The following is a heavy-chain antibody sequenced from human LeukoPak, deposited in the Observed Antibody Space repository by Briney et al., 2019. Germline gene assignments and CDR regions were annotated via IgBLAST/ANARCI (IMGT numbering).Heavy chain of an antibody. CDR1: GFTFSSYG. V-gene: IGHV3-33*01. Sequence: PGGSLRLSCAASGFTFSSYGMHWVRQAPGKGLEWVAVIWYDGSNKYYADSVKGRFTISRDNSKNTLYLQMNSLRAEDTAVYYCARAYPELRYFDWLPNYYYGMDVWGQGTTVTVSS. CDR2: IWYDGSNK. CDR3: ARAYPELRYFDWLPNYYYGMDV. D-gene: IGHD3-9*01. J-gene: IGHJ6*02.